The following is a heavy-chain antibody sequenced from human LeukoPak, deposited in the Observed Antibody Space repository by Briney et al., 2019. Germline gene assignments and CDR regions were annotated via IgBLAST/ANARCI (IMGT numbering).Heavy chain of an antibody. CDR3: AKRDSSGWYSLDY. V-gene: IGHV3-23*01. CDR2: ISSAGGGT. J-gene: IGHJ4*02. Sequence: PGGSLRLSCAASGFTFSNYAMSWVRQAPGKGLEWVSSISSAGGGTYYADSVKGRFTISRDNSKNTLYLQMKSLRAEDTAAYYCAKRDSSGWYSLDYWGQGTLVTVS. CDR1: GFTFSNYA. D-gene: IGHD6-19*01.